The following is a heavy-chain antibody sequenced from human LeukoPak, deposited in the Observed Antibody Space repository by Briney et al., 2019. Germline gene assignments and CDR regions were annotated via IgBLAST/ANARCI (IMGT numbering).Heavy chain of an antibody. CDR1: GGTFSSYA. CDR2: IIPIFATA. Sequence: GASVKVSCKASGGTFSSYAISWVRQAPGQGLEWMGGIIPIFATANYAQKFQDRLTITADESTTEVYMELTRLKSDDTAIYYCARVGEFGINSAMVLPDWGQGSLVTVSS. CDR3: ARVGEFGINSAMVLPD. V-gene: IGHV1-69*13. J-gene: IGHJ4*02. D-gene: IGHD3-16*01.